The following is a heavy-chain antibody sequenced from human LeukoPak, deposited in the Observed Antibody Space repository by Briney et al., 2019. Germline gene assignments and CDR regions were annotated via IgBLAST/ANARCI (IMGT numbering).Heavy chain of an antibody. CDR1: GYTFTGYY. Sequence: ASVKVSCKASGYTFTGYYMHWVRQAPGQGLEWMGWINPNSGGTNYAQKFQGRVTMTRDTSISTAYMELSRLRSNDTAVYYCARGAYYYDSSGYYYNWFDPWGQGTLVTVSS. CDR3: ARGAYYYDSSGYYYNWFDP. CDR2: INPNSGGT. J-gene: IGHJ5*02. V-gene: IGHV1-2*02. D-gene: IGHD3-22*01.